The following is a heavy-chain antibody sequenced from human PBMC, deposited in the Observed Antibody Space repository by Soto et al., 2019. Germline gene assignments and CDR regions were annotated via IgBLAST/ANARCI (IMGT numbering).Heavy chain of an antibody. D-gene: IGHD6-19*01. Sequence: HPGGSLGLSCAASGFTFSDHYMDWVRQAPGKGLEWVGRTRNKANSYTTEYAASVKGRFTISRDDSKNSLYLQMNSLKTEDTAVYYCASYRVVAGLVDYWGQGTLVTVSS. CDR1: GFTFSDHY. V-gene: IGHV3-72*01. CDR2: TRNKANSYTT. CDR3: ASYRVVAGLVDY. J-gene: IGHJ4*02.